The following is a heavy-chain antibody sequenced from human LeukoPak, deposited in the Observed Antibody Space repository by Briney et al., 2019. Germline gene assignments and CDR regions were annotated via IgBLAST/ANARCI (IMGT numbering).Heavy chain of an antibody. D-gene: IGHD1-26*01. J-gene: IGHJ4*02. CDR1: GGTFSSYA. CDR2: IIPIFGTA. V-gene: IGHV1-69*05. Sequence: GASVKVSCKASGGTFSSYAISWVRQAPGQGLEWMGRIIPIFGTANYAQKFQGRVTITTDESTSTAYMELSSLRSEDTAVYYCARVRWELRNYFDYWGQGTLVTVSS. CDR3: ARVRWELRNYFDY.